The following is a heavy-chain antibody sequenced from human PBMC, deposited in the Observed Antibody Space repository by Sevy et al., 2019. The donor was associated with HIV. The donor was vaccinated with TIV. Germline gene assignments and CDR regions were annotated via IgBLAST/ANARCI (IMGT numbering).Heavy chain of an antibody. CDR2: ISSSGMTI. J-gene: IGHJ3*02. Sequence: GGSLRLSCAVSGFIFSDYYMSWIRQAPGKGLEWVSYISSSGMTIYYADSVKGRFTISRDNAKNSLYLQMNSLRAEDTAVYYCARRRFGGIRDAFDIWGQGTMVTDSS. V-gene: IGHV3-11*01. D-gene: IGHD3-10*01. CDR1: GFIFSDYY. CDR3: ARRRFGGIRDAFDI.